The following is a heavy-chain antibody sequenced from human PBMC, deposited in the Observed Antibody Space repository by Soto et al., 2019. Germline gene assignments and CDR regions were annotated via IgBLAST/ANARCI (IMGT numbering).Heavy chain of an antibody. Sequence: QVQLVESGGGVVQPGRSLRLSCAASGFTFSSYGMHWVRQAPGKGLEWVAVISYDGSNKYYADSVKGRFTISRDNSKNTLYLQMNSLRAEDTAVYYCAKDGGSWYYFDDWGQGTLVTVSS. CDR1: GFTFSSYG. CDR3: AKDGGSWYYFDD. J-gene: IGHJ4*02. CDR2: ISYDGSNK. D-gene: IGHD1-26*01. V-gene: IGHV3-30*18.